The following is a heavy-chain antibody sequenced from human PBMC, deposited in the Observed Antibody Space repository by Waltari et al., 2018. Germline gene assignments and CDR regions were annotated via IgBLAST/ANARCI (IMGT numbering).Heavy chain of an antibody. CDR2: ISSTSSDI. D-gene: IGHD6-13*01. CDR1: GFTFNTYT. CDR3: AGGYSSYYGMDV. Sequence: EVQLVESGGGLVKPGGSLRLSCAASGFTFNTYTMNWVRQAPGKGLEWVSSISSTSSDIYYADSVKGRVTISRDNAKSSLYLQLNSLRAEDTAVYYCAGGYSSYYGMDVWGQGTTVTVSS. V-gene: IGHV3-21*02. J-gene: IGHJ6*02.